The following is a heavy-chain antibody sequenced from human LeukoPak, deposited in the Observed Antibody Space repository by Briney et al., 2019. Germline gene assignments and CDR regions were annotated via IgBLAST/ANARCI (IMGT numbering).Heavy chain of an antibody. Sequence: GGSLRLSCAASGFTFSSYAMHWVRQAPGKGLEWVAVISYDGSNKYYADSVKGRFTISRDNSKNTLYLQMNSLRAEDTAVYYCAKAPQLERGGYFDYWGQGTLVTVSS. D-gene: IGHD1-1*01. J-gene: IGHJ4*02. CDR1: GFTFSSYA. CDR2: ISYDGSNK. CDR3: AKAPQLERGGYFDY. V-gene: IGHV3-30-3*01.